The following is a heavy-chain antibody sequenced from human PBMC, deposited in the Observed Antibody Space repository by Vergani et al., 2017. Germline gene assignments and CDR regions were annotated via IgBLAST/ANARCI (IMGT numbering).Heavy chain of an antibody. J-gene: IGHJ4*02. Sequence: EVQLVESGGGLVQPGGSLRLSCAASGFTFSSCWMSWVRQAPGKGLEWVANIKQDGSEKYYVDSVKGRFTISRDNAKNSLYLQMNSLRAEDTAVYYCARVGHDFWSGYYNSPYFDYWGQGTLVTVSS. CDR3: ARVGHDFWSGYYNSPYFDY. V-gene: IGHV3-7*01. CDR2: IKQDGSEK. D-gene: IGHD3-3*01. CDR1: GFTFSSCW.